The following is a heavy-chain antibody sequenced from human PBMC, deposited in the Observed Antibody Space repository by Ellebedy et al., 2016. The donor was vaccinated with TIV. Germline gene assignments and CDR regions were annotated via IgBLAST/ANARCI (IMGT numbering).Heavy chain of an antibody. J-gene: IGHJ4*02. CDR2: ISGSGHSI. CDR1: EFTFSDYY. D-gene: IGHD6-13*01. V-gene: IGHV3-11*01. Sequence: GGSLRLSXAASEFTFSDYYMSWIRQAPGKGLEWVSYISGSGHSIYYADSVKGRFTISRDNAKNSLYLQMNSLRAEDTAVYYCAKDVGGIAALMYYFDYWGQGTLVTVSS. CDR3: AKDVGGIAALMYYFDY.